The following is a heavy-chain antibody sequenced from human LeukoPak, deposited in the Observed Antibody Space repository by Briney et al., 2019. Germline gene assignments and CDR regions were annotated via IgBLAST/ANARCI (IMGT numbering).Heavy chain of an antibody. CDR3: ARGSYCSSTSCSPLYFDY. CDR2: MCHCGNT. CDR1: GGSFSGYY. Sequence: SEPLSLTCAVYGGSFSGYYWSWIRQPPGKGLEWIGEMCHCGNTNDNPPLKSRVTISVDTSKNQFSLKLTSVTAADTAVYYCARGSYCSSTSCSPLYFDYWGQGTLVT. D-gene: IGHD2-2*01. V-gene: IGHV4-34*01. J-gene: IGHJ4*02.